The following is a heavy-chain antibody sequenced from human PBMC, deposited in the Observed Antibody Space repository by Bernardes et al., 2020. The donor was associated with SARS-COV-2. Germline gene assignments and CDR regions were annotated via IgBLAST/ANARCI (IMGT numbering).Heavy chain of an antibody. CDR3: ATVAHYDILVGGYFDY. V-gene: IGHV1-24*01. CDR2: FDPEDGET. J-gene: IGHJ4*02. D-gene: IGHD3-9*01. Sequence: ASVKVSCKVSGYTLTELSMHWVRQAPGKGLEWMGGFDPEDGETIYAQKFQGRVTMTEDTSTDTAYMELSSLRSEDTAVYYCATVAHYDILVGGYFDYWGQGTLVTVSS. CDR1: GYTLTELS.